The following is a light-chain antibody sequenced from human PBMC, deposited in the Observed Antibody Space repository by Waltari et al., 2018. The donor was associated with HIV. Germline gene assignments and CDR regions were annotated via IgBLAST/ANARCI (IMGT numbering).Light chain of an antibody. J-gene: IGKJ1*01. CDR2: KAS. CDR1: RSIGSW. V-gene: IGKV1-5*03. Sequence: DIQMTHSPSTLSASVGDRVPITCLASRSIGSWCAWYQQKAGKAPKLHLYKASSLERGFPSRFSGSGSGTEFTLTISSLQPYDLATYYCQQYKSYFAWTFGQGTKVEIK. CDR3: QQYKSYFAWT.